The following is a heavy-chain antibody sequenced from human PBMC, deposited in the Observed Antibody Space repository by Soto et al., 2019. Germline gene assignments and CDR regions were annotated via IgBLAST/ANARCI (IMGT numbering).Heavy chain of an antibody. J-gene: IGHJ1*01. CDR1: GAYVSDFS. Sequence: QVQQLESGPGLVKPRDTLSLTCTVSGAYVSDFSWSWIRQPAGKGLEGIGRITVNGITQYTPSFRSRGTMSMDTSRNQFSLNLQSATAADTALYDGARERGENWTYEAHWGQGTLVTVSS. CDR3: ARERGENWTYEAH. D-gene: IGHD1-7*01. CDR2: ITVNGIT. V-gene: IGHV4-4*07.